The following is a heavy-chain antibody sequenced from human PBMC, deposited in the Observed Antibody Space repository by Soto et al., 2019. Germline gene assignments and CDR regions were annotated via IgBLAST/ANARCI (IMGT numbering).Heavy chain of an antibody. CDR3: ARDIFEGKKLVITRFEP. CDR2: ITSKTGQI. D-gene: IGHD3-9*01. CDR1: GFPFSAYN. V-gene: IGHV3-21*06. J-gene: IGHJ5*02. Sequence: GGSLRLSCTGSGFPFSAYNMNWVRQVPGKGPEWISSITSKTGQIYYAESVKGRFTISRENAKNSLYLEMNRLGAEDTAVYFCARDIFEGKKLVITRFEPWVQGTLVTVSS.